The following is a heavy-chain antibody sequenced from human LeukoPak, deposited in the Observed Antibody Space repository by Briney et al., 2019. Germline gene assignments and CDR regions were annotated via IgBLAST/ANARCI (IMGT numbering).Heavy chain of an antibody. D-gene: IGHD5-18*01. CDR2: VAYDGSNK. Sequence: GGSLRLSCTASGFTFSRYAMHWLRQAPGKGLEWVAVVAYDGSNKYPADSLKGRFTISRDNSKNTLYLQMNSLRAEDTAVYYCAKDPSGYSYGYFDYWGQGTLVTVSS. CDR1: GFTFSRYA. CDR3: AKDPSGYSYGYFDY. V-gene: IGHV3-30*04. J-gene: IGHJ4*02.